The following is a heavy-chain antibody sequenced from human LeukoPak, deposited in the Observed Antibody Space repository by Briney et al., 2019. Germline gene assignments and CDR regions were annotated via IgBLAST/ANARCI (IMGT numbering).Heavy chain of an antibody. D-gene: IGHD6-13*01. CDR2: IYHSGST. V-gene: IGHV4-38-2*02. CDR1: GYSISSGYY. J-gene: IGHJ5*02. Sequence: SGTLSLTCTVSGYSISSGYYWGWIRQPPGKGLEWIGEIYHSGSTNYNPSLKSRVTISVDKSKNQFSLKLSSVTAADTAVYYCARARAAAGLNWFDPWGQGTLVTVSS. CDR3: ARARAAAGLNWFDP.